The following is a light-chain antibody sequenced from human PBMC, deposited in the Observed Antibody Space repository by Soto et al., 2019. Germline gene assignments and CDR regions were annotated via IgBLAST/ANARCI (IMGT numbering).Light chain of an antibody. CDR1: QSVSSY. CDR3: QQRSNWPQGVT. J-gene: IGKJ3*01. V-gene: IGKV3-11*01. Sequence: IVLTQSPATLSLSPGERATLSCRASQSVSSYLAWYQQKPGQAPRLLIYDASNRATGIPARFSGSGSGTDFTLTISSLEPEDFAVYYCQQRSNWPQGVTFGPGTKVDIK. CDR2: DAS.